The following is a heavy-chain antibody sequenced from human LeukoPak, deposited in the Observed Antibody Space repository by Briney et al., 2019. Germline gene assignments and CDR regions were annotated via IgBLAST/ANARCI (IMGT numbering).Heavy chain of an antibody. CDR2: IKQDGSEK. CDR3: ARVFPYCSSPACYTADY. V-gene: IGHV3-7*01. Sequence: GGSLRLSCAASGFTFSRYWMTWVRQAPGKGLEWVANIKQDGSEKYYVDSVKGRFTSSRDNAKNSLYLQMNGLRVEDTAVYYWARVFPYCSSPACYTADYWGQGTLVTVSS. D-gene: IGHD2-2*02. J-gene: IGHJ4*02. CDR1: GFTFSRYW.